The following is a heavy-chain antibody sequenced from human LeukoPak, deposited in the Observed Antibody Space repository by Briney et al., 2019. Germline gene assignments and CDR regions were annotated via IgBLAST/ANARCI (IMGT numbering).Heavy chain of an antibody. CDR2: INHSGST. CDR1: GGSFSGYY. Sequence: PSETLSLTCAVYGGSFSGYYWSWIRQPPGKGLEWIGEINHSGSTNYNPSLKSRVTISVDTSKNQFSLKLSSVTAADTAVYYCARLSTMVRGRTDYWGQGTLVTVSS. D-gene: IGHD3-10*01. V-gene: IGHV4-34*01. CDR3: ARLSTMVRGRTDY. J-gene: IGHJ4*02.